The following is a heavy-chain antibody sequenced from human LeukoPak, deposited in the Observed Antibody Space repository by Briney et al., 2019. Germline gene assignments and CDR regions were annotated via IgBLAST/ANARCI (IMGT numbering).Heavy chain of an antibody. Sequence: PGGSLRLSCAASGFTFSSYAMSWVRQAPGKGLEWVSAIRGSGGSTYYADSVKGRFTISRDNSKNSLYLQMNSLRAEDTAVYYCARALIGYYFDYWGQGTLVTVSS. V-gene: IGHV3-23*01. D-gene: IGHD2-8*01. CDR3: ARALIGYYFDY. CDR2: IRGSGGST. CDR1: GFTFSSYA. J-gene: IGHJ4*01.